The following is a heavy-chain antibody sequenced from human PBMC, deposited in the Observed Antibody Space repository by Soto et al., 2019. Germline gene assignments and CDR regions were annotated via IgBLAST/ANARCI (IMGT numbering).Heavy chain of an antibody. CDR2: IYYSGST. D-gene: IGHD6-6*01. J-gene: IGHJ4*02. Sequence: SETLSLTCTVSGGSISSYYWSWIRQPPGKGLEWIGYIYYSGSTNYNPSLKSRVTISVDTSKNQFSLKLSSVTAADTAVYYCARGTLYSRSSFDYWGQGTLVTVSS. CDR1: GGSISSYY. V-gene: IGHV4-59*01. CDR3: ARGTLYSRSSFDY.